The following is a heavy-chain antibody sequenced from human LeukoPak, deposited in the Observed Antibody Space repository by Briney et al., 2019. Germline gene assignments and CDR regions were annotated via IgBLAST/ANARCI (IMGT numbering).Heavy chain of an antibody. Sequence: ASVKVSCKASGGTFSSYAISWVRQAPGQGLEWTGRIIPIFGIANYAQKFQGRATITADKSTSTAYMELSSLRSEDTAVYYCARDETPGDYGFDYWGQGTLVTVSS. CDR1: GGTFSSYA. D-gene: IGHD4-17*01. CDR3: ARDETPGDYGFDY. V-gene: IGHV1-69*04. CDR2: IIPIFGIA. J-gene: IGHJ4*02.